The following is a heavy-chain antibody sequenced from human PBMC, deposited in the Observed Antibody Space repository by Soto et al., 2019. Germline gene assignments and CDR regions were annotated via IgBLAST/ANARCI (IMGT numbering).Heavy chain of an antibody. Sequence: QITLKESGPTLVKPTQTLTLTCTFSGFSISTSGVGVGWIRQSPGKALEWLALIYWDDEKRYSPSLKSRLTITKDTSKNQVVLTMTNMDPVDTATYFCAHRRNTYYDILTGYSKNWFDPWGQGTLVTVSS. CDR1: GFSISTSGVG. CDR3: AHRRNTYYDILTGYSKNWFDP. CDR2: IYWDDEK. J-gene: IGHJ5*02. D-gene: IGHD3-9*01. V-gene: IGHV2-5*02.